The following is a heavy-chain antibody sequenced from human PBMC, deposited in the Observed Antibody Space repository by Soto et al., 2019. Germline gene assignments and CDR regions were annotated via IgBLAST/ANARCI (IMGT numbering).Heavy chain of an antibody. CDR1: GFSLNNSRMG. V-gene: IGHV2-26*01. CDR2: FFANDER. Sequence: QVTLKESGPVLVRPTETLTLTCTVSGFSLNNSRMGVSWIRQPPGNALEWLAHFFANDERSYNTSLKSRLTISKDTSKSQVVLTMTNMDPVDTATYYCARIMYYYASGYFQHWGQGTLVTVSS. J-gene: IGHJ1*01. CDR3: ARIMYYYASGYFQH. D-gene: IGHD3-10*01.